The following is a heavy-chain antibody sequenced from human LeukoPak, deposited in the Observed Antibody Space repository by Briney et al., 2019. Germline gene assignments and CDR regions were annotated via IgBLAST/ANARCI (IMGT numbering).Heavy chain of an antibody. J-gene: IGHJ4*02. CDR3: AREGGSYGSFDY. D-gene: IGHD1-26*01. CDR1: GGSISSGGYY. CDR2: IYYSGST. V-gene: IGHV4-31*03. Sequence: PSETLSLTCTVSGGSISSGGYYWSWIRQHPGKGLEWIGYIYYSGSTYYNPSLKSRVTISVDTSKNQFSLKLSFVTAADTAVYYCAREGGSYGSFDYWGQGTLVTVSS.